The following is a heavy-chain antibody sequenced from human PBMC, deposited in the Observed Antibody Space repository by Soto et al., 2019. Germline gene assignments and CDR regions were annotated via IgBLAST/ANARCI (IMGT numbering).Heavy chain of an antibody. Sequence: ASETLSLTCTVSGASISQYYWSWIRQPPGKGREWIGYIYFSGSTNYNPSLKSRVTMSVEMSKNQFSLKLRSVTAADTAVYYCASDGMVRGVLDYWGRGTLVTGSS. CDR3: ASDGMVRGVLDY. CDR2: IYFSGST. J-gene: IGHJ4*02. V-gene: IGHV4-59*01. D-gene: IGHD3-10*01. CDR1: GASISQYY.